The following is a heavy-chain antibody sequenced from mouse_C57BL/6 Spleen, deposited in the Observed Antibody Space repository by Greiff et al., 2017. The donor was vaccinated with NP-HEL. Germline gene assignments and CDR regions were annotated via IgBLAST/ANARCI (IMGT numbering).Heavy chain of an antibody. J-gene: IGHJ3*01. Sequence: EVQLVESGGGLVKPGGSLKLSCAASGFTFSDYGMHWVRQAPEKGLEWVAYISSGSSTIYYADTVKGRFTISRDNAKNTQFLQMTSLRSEDTAMYYCARSYGKGLPFAYWGQGTLVTVSA. CDR3: ARSYGKGLPFAY. D-gene: IGHD1-1*01. V-gene: IGHV5-17*01. CDR1: GFTFSDYG. CDR2: ISSGSSTI.